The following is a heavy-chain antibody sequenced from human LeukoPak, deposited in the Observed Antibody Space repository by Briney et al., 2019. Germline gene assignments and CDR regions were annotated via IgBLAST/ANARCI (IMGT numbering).Heavy chain of an antibody. J-gene: IGHJ4*02. CDR3: AGDWSFDY. CDR2: INSDGSST. D-gene: IGHD3-16*01. Sequence: GGSLRLSCAASGFTFSSYWMHWVRQAPGKGLVWVSHINSDGSSTTYADSVKGRFTISRDNAKNTLYLQMNSLRAEDTAVYYCAGDWSFDYWGQGTLVTVSS. CDR1: GFTFSSYW. V-gene: IGHV3-74*01.